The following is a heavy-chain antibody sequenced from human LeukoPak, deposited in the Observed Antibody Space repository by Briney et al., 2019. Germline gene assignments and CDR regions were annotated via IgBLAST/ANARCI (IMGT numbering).Heavy chain of an antibody. V-gene: IGHV1-46*01. D-gene: IGHD5-18*01. CDR1: GSTFTSYY. CDR3: ARGGPRGDTAMILTY. J-gene: IGHJ4*02. Sequence: ASVKVSCKASGSTFTSYYMHWVRQAPGQGLEWMGIINLSDYSTIYAQKFQGRVSMTRDTSTSTVYMELSSLRCEDTAVYYCARGGPRGDTAMILTYWGQGTLVTVSS. CDR2: INLSDYST.